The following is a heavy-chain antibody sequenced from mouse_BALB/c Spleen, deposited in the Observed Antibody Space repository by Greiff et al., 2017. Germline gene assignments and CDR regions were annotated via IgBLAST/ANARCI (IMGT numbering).Heavy chain of an antibody. CDR3: TRRPYCGSSCVDAMDY. V-gene: IGHV6-6*02. J-gene: IGHJ4*01. D-gene: IGHD1-1*01. CDR2: IRLKSNNYAS. CDR1: GFTFSNYW. Sequence: EVKVEESGGGLVQPGGSMKLSCVASGFTFSNYWMNWVRQSPEQGLEWVAEIRLKSNNYASHYAESVKGRFTISRDDSKSSVYLQMNNLRAEDTGIYYCTRRPYCGSSCVDAMDYWGQGTSVTVSS.